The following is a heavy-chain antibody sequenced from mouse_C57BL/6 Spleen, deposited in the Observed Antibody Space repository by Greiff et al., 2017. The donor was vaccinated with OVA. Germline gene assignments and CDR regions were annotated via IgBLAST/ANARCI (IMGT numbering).Heavy chain of an antibody. J-gene: IGHJ4*01. CDR3: TRDTDYGSSDYAMDY. CDR2: ISSGGDYI. D-gene: IGHD1-1*01. Sequence: EVQVVESGEGLVKPGGSLKLSCAASGFTFSSYAMSWVRQTPEKRLEWVAYISSGGDYIYYADTVKGRFTISRDNARNTLYLQMSSLKSEDTAMYYCTRDTDYGSSDYAMDYWGQGTSVTVSS. V-gene: IGHV5-9-1*02. CDR1: GFTFSSYA.